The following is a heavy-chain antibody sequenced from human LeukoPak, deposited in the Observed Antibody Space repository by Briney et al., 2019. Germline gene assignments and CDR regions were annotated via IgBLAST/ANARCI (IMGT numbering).Heavy chain of an antibody. CDR3: ARDYPYYYDGMWYCDY. J-gene: IGHJ4*02. V-gene: IGHV3-7*01. Sequence: GGSLRLSCAASGLFFSTNWMSWVRQAPGKGLEWVATIKPDGRDKYYVDSVKGRFTMSRDNGKNSVYLQMNSLRAEDTAVYYCARDYPYYYDGMWYCDYWGQGTLVTVSS. CDR2: IKPDGRDK. D-gene: IGHD3-22*01. CDR1: GLFFSTNW.